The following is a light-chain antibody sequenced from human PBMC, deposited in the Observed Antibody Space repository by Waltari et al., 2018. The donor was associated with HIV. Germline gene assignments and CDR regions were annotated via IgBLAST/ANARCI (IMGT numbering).Light chain of an antibody. CDR3: YSTYRSGVSCV. V-gene: IGLV3-10*01. CDR1: ALPQYY. Sequence: SYELTQPPSVSVSPAQTARITCSADALPQYYVYWYQQCPGPAPVLVIYEDAKRPSGISETFSGYSAGMVATLTITGAQVEHEADYYCYSTYRSGVSCVFGGGTKLTVL. J-gene: IGLJ3*02. CDR2: EDA.